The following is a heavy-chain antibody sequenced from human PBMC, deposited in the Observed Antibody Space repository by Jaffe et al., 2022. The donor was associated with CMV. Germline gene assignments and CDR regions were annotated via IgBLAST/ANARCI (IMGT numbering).Heavy chain of an antibody. V-gene: IGHV3-23*01. CDR3: AKDYSSSWYTNDHFDY. Sequence: EVQLLESGGGLVQPGGSLRLSCAASGFTFSSYAMSWVRQAPGKGLEWVSAISGSGGSTYYADSVKGRFTISRDNSKNTLYLQMNSLRAEDTAVYYCAKDYSSSWYTNDHFDYWGQGTLVTVSS. CDR1: GFTFSSYA. D-gene: IGHD6-13*01. J-gene: IGHJ4*02. CDR2: ISGSGGST.